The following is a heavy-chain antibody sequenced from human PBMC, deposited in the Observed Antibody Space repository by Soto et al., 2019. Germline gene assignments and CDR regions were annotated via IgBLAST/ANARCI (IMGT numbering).Heavy chain of an antibody. V-gene: IGHV1-46*03. J-gene: IGHJ4*02. CDR1: GYTFTSYY. CDR3: ARDLEMATITLGH. Sequence: ASVKVSCKASGYTFTSYYMHWVRQAPGQGLEWMGIINPSGGSTSCAQKFQGRVTMTRDTSTSTVYMELSSLRSEDTAVYYCARDLEMATITLGHWGQGTLVTVSS. CDR2: INPSGGST. D-gene: IGHD5-12*01.